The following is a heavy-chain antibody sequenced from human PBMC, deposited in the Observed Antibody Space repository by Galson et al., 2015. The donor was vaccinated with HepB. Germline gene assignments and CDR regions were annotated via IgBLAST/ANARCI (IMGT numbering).Heavy chain of an antibody. D-gene: IGHD6-13*01. CDR3: ARDSEQQLFYGMDV. CDR2: ISYDGSNK. V-gene: IGHV3-30*04. Sequence: SLRLSCAASGFTFSSYAMHWVRQAPGKGLEWVAVISYDGSNKYYADSVKGRFTISRDNSKNTLYLQMNSLRAEDTAVYYCARDSEQQLFYGMDVWGQGTTVTVSS. CDR1: GFTFSSYA. J-gene: IGHJ6*02.